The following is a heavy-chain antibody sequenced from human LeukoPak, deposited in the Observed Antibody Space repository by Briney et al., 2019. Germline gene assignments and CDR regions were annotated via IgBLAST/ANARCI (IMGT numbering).Heavy chain of an antibody. J-gene: IGHJ4*02. V-gene: IGHV3-23*01. Sequence: GGSLRLSCAASGFTFSSYAMSWVRQAPGKGLEWVSAISGSGGSTYYADSVKGRFTISRDNSKNTLYLQMNSLRAEDTAVYYCANGGPVTSYYAAVGSPFDYWGQGTLVTVSS. CDR1: GFTFSSYA. CDR2: ISGSGGST. D-gene: IGHD1-26*01. CDR3: ANGGPVTSYYAAVGSPFDY.